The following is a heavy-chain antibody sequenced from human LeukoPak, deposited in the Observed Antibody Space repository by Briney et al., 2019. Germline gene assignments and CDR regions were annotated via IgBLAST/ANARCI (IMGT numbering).Heavy chain of an antibody. D-gene: IGHD5-18*01. CDR3: ARRGGYSYGYGY. V-gene: IGHV4-39*01. J-gene: IGHJ4*02. Sequence: SGTLSLTCTVSGGSISSSSYYWGWIRQPPGKGLEWIGSLYNSGSTYYNPSLKSRVTISVDTSKNQFSLKLTSVTAADTAVYYCARRGGYSYGYGYWGQGTLVTVSS. CDR2: LYNSGST. CDR1: GGSISSSSYY.